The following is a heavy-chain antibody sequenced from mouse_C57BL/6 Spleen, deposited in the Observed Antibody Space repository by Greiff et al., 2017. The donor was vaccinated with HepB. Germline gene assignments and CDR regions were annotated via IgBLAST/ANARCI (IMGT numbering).Heavy chain of an antibody. CDR1: GYTFTSYW. D-gene: IGHD2-4*01. CDR2: IDPSDSYT. V-gene: IGHV1-69*01. Sequence: QVQLQQPGAELVMPGASVKLSCKASGYTFTSYWMHWVKQRPGQGLEWIGEIDPSDSYTNYNQKFKGKSTLTVDKSSSTAYMQLSSLTSEDSAVYSCESRGDYDYDKWYFDVWGTGTTVTVSS. CDR3: ESRGDYDYDKWYFDV. J-gene: IGHJ1*03.